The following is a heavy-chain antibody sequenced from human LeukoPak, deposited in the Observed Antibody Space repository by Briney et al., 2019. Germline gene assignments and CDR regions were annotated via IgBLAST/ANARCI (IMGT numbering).Heavy chain of an antibody. CDR3: AIHFSGSPPYFDI. CDR2: IIPIFGTA. V-gene: IGHV1-69*13. J-gene: IGHJ3*02. CDR1: GGTFSSYA. D-gene: IGHD3-22*01. Sequence: SVKVSCKASGGTFSSYAISWVRQAPGQGLEWMGGIIPIFGTANYAQKFQGRVTITADESTSTAYMELSSLRSEDTAVYYCAIHFSGSPPYFDIWAKRQWSPSLQ.